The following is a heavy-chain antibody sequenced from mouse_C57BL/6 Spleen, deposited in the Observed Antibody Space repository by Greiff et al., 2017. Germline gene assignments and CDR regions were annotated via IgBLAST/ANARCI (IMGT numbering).Heavy chain of an antibody. Sequence: QVQLQQSGPELVKPGASVKISCKASGYAFSSSWMNWVKQRPGKGLEWIGRIYPGDGDTNYNGKFKGKATLTADKSSSTAYMQLSSLTSEDSAVYFCAIPYYYGSSNYFDYWGQGTTLTVSS. D-gene: IGHD1-1*01. CDR2: IYPGDGDT. V-gene: IGHV1-82*01. J-gene: IGHJ2*01. CDR1: GYAFSSSW. CDR3: AIPYYYGSSNYFDY.